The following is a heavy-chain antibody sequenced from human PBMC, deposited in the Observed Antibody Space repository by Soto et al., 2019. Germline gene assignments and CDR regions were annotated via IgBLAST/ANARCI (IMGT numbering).Heavy chain of an antibody. CDR1: GDSVSGNSAA. D-gene: IGHD3-16*01. CDR3: EREFPYYVSSDSYLDY. CDR2: TYYRSRWYN. V-gene: IGHV6-1*01. J-gene: IGHJ4*02. Sequence: PSQTLSLTCAISGDSVSGNSAAWNWIRQSPSRGLEWLGRTYYRSRWYNDYAVSVKSRITVTPDTSKNQFSLHLNSVTPEDTAVYYCEREFPYYVSSDSYLDYWGQGALVTV.